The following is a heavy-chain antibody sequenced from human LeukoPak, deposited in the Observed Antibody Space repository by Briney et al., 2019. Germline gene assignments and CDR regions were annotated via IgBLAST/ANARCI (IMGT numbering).Heavy chain of an antibody. CDR1: RFTSSSYA. CDR3: AKPGSSGWYYFDY. J-gene: IGHJ4*02. D-gene: IGHD6-19*01. Sequence: GGSLRLSCAASRFTSSSYAISWVRQAPGKGLEWVSTISGSGGSTYYADSVKGRFTISRDNSKNTLYLQMNSLRAEDTAVYYCAKPGSSGWYYFDYWGQGTLVTVSS. V-gene: IGHV3-23*01. CDR2: ISGSGGST.